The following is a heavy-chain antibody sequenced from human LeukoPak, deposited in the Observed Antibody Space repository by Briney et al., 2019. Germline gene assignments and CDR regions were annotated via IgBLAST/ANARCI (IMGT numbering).Heavy chain of an antibody. CDR2: IYPGDSDT. CDR3: ARGRGYCSGGSCYYFDY. Sequence: GESLKISCKGFGYSFPSYWIGWVRQVPGKGLEWIGIIYPGDSDTRYSPSFQGQVTISADKSISTAYLQWSSLKASDTAMYYGARGRGYCSGGSCYYFDYWGQGTLVTVSS. V-gene: IGHV5-51*01. J-gene: IGHJ4*02. CDR1: GYSFPSYW. D-gene: IGHD2-15*01.